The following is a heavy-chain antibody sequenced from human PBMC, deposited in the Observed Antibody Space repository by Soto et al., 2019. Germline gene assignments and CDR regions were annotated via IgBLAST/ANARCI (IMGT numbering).Heavy chain of an antibody. D-gene: IGHD2-2*01. CDR3: ARGLGYCSSTSCYPRNRYGMDV. CDR1: GGSTSSGDYY. Sequence: SETLSLTCTVSGGSTSSGDYYWSWIRQPPGKGLEWIGYIYYSGSTYYNPSLKSRVTISVDTSKNQFSLKLSSVTAADTAVYYCARGLGYCSSTSCYPRNRYGMDVWGQGTTVTVSS. V-gene: IGHV4-30-4*01. CDR2: IYYSGST. J-gene: IGHJ6*02.